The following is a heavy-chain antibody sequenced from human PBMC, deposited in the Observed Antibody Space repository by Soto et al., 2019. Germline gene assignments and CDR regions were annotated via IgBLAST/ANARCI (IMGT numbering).Heavy chain of an antibody. CDR1: GYSFTNYG. CDR2: ISAYNRNT. Sequence: QVQLVQSGGEVKKPGASVKVSCKASGYSFTNYGITWVRQAPGQGLEWMGWISAYNRNTNYAQKVQDRVTMTTDTSTSTAYMELRSLRSDDTAVYYCARDSGSSAEYYYYGLEVWGQGTTVTVSS. V-gene: IGHV1-18*01. CDR3: ARDSGSSAEYYYYGLEV. D-gene: IGHD6-6*01. J-gene: IGHJ6*02.